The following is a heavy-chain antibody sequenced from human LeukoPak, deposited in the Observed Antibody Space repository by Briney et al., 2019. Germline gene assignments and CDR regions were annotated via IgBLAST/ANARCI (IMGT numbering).Heavy chain of an antibody. Sequence: SETLSLTCTVSGGSISSYYWSWIRQPPGKGLEWIGEINHSGSTNYNPSLKSRVTISVDTSKNQFSLKLSSVTAADTAVYYCARVSITIFGVVPPGNWFDPWGQGTLVTVSS. V-gene: IGHV4-34*01. J-gene: IGHJ5*02. D-gene: IGHD3-3*01. CDR1: GGSISSYY. CDR2: INHSGST. CDR3: ARVSITIFGVVPPGNWFDP.